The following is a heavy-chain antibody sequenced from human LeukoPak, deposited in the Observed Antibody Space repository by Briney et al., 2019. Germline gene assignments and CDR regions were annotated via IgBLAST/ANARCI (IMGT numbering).Heavy chain of an antibody. D-gene: IGHD5-24*01. J-gene: IGHJ4*02. Sequence: GGSLRLSCAASGLTFSSYAMSWVRQAPGKGLEWVSAISGSGGFTYYADSVKGRFTISRDNSKNTLYLQMNSLRAEDTAVYYCAKGDGYNYNYFDFWGQGTQVTVSS. V-gene: IGHV3-23*01. CDR2: ISGSGGFT. CDR1: GLTFSSYA. CDR3: AKGDGYNYNYFDF.